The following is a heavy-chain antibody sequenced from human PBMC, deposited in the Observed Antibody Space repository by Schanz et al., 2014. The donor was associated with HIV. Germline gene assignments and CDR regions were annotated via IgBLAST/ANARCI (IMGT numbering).Heavy chain of an antibody. J-gene: IGHJ3*02. CDR3: AKEATVVTLAFDI. Sequence: VQLVESGGGLVQPGRSLRLSCAASGFTFSSYGMHWVRQAPGKGLEWVAVISFDGTYEYYADSVKGRFTISRDNSKNTLYLQMNSLRAEDTAVYYCAKEATVVTLAFDIWGQGTMVTVSS. CDR1: GFTFSSYG. V-gene: IGHV3-30*18. D-gene: IGHD4-17*01. CDR2: ISFDGTYE.